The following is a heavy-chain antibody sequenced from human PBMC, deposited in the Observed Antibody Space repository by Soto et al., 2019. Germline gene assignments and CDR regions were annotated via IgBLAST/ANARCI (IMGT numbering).Heavy chain of an antibody. J-gene: IGHJ5*02. CDR2: IYYSGST. Sequence: SETLSLTCTVSGGSISSGDYYWSWIRQPPGKGLGWIGYIYYSGSTYYNPSLKSRVTISVDTSKNQFSLKLSSVTAADTAVYYCARETYIVVVPAAHNWFDPWGQGTPVTVSS. CDR3: ARETYIVVVPAAHNWFDP. V-gene: IGHV4-30-4*01. D-gene: IGHD2-2*01. CDR1: GGSISSGDYY.